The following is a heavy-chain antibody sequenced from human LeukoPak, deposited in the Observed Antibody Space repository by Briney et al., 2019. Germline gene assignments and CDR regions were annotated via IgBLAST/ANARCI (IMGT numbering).Heavy chain of an antibody. CDR1: GFTFSSNW. CDR3: ARDQCSGGSCYWFDP. D-gene: IGHD2-15*01. J-gene: IGHJ5*02. V-gene: IGHV3-7*01. CDR2: IKQDGSEK. Sequence: GGYLRLSCAASGFTFSSNWMSWVRQAPGKGLEWVANIKQDGSEKYYVDSVKGRFTISRDNAKNSLYLQMNSLRAEDTAVYYCARDQCSGGSCYWFDPWGQGTLVTVSS.